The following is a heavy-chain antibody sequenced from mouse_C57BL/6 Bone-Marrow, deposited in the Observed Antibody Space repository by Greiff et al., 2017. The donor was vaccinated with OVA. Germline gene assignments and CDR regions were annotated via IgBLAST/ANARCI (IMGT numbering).Heavy chain of an antibody. D-gene: IGHD2-1*01. Sequence: EVMLVESGGGLVKPGGSLKLSCAASGFTFSSYAMSWVRQTPEKRLEWVATISDGGSYTYYPDNVKGRFTISRDNAKNNLYLQMSHLKSEDTAMYYCARDGDGKGYFDYWGQGTTLTVSS. J-gene: IGHJ2*01. CDR2: ISDGGSYT. V-gene: IGHV5-4*01. CDR1: GFTFSSYA. CDR3: ARDGDGKGYFDY.